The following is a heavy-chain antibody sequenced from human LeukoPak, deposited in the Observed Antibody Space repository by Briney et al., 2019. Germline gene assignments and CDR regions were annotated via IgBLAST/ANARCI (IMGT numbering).Heavy chain of an antibody. D-gene: IGHD3-22*01. Sequence: MSSETLSLTCTVSGGSISSYYWNWTRQPPGKGLEWIGYIYYSGSTNYNPSLKSRVTISVDTSKNQFSLKLSSVTAADTAVYYCARGADSSGYYSIFYFDYWGQRTLGSASS. V-gene: IGHV4-59*01. CDR1: GGSISSYY. CDR2: IYYSGST. CDR3: ARGADSSGYYSIFYFDY. J-gene: IGHJ4*02.